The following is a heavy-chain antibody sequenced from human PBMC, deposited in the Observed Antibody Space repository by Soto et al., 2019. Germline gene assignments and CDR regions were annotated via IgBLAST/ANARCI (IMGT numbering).Heavy chain of an antibody. V-gene: IGHV4-4*02. CDR2: YYHSGST. J-gene: IGHJ6*02. D-gene: IGHD3-10*01. CDR3: ASNYYASGSNNYGMDV. CDR1: GGSISSYNW. Sequence: QVQLQESGPGLVKPSGTQSLTCVVSGGSISSYNWWSWVRQPPGKGLEWIGEYYHSGSTNYNPSLMSRVTISVDKSKNQFSLKLSSVTAADTAVYYCASNYYASGSNNYGMDVWGHGTTVTVSS.